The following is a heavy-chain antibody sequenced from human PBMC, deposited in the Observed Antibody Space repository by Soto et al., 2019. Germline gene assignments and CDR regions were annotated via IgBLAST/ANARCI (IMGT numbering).Heavy chain of an antibody. J-gene: IGHJ6*02. CDR2: IIPIFGTA. V-gene: IGHV1-69*01. CDR3: ARDLGESGVPWYYYYGMDV. D-gene: IGHD1-26*01. Sequence: KVSCKASGGTFSSYAISWVRQAPGQGLEWMGGIIPIFGTANYAQKFQGRVTITADESTSTAYMELSSLRSEDTAVYYCARDLGESGVPWYYYYGMDVWGQGTTVTVSS. CDR1: GGTFSSYA.